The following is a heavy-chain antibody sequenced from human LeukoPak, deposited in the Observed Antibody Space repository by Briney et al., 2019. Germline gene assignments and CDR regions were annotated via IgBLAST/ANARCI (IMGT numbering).Heavy chain of an antibody. D-gene: IGHD2-15*01. Sequence: GGSLRLSCAASGFTFSSYWMNWARQAPGKGLEWVPAISNNGGYTYYADSVQGWFTISRDNSKSTLCLQMNSLRAEDTAVYYCAKQLGYCSDGSCYFPYWGQGTLVTVSS. CDR2: ISNNGGYT. CDR3: AKQLGYCSDGSCYFPY. J-gene: IGHJ4*02. V-gene: IGHV3-23*01. CDR1: GFTFSSYW.